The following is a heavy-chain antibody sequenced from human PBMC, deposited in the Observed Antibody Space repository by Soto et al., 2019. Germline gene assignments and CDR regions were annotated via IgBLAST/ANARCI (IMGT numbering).Heavy chain of an antibody. CDR3: ARSPDYAVVPDF. CDR1: GFNLNSHA. Sequence: QVHLVESGGGVVQPGRSLRLSCVASGFNLNSHAIHWVRQAPGKGLEWVAVIWYDGNNRYYAESAKGRFTISRDDSKNTVYLQLNSLRVEDTAVFYCARSPDYAVVPDFWGQGTLVTVSS. V-gene: IGHV3-33*01. CDR2: IWYDGNNR. D-gene: IGHD3-16*01. J-gene: IGHJ4*01.